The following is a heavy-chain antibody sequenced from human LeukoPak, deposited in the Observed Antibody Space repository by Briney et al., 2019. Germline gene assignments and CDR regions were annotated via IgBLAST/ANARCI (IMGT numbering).Heavy chain of an antibody. J-gene: IGHJ4*02. D-gene: IGHD1/OR15-1a*01. CDR3: AQNKN. CDR2: IYYSGST. CDR1: GGSFSGYY. V-gene: IGHV4-34*01. Sequence: SETLSLTCAVYGGSFSGYYWSWIRQPPGKGLEWIGSIYYSGSTYYNPSLKSRVTISVDTSKNQFSLKLSSVTAADTAVYYCAQNKNWGQGTLVTVSS.